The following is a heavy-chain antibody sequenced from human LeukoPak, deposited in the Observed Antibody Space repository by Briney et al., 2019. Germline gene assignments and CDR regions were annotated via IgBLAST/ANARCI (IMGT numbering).Heavy chain of an antibody. CDR1: GFTFSSYE. CDR2: ISSSGSTI. CDR3: ARDPPEDGSGSC. Sequence: GGSLRLSCAASGFTFSSYEMNWVRQAPGKGLEWVSYISSSGSTIYYADSVKGRFTISRDNAKNSLYLQMNSLRAEDTAVYYCARDPPEDGSGSCWGQGTLVTVSS. V-gene: IGHV3-48*03. J-gene: IGHJ4*02. D-gene: IGHD3-10*01.